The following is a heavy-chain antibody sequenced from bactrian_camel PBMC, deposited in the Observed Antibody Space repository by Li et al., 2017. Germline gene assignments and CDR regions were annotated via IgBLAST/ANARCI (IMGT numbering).Heavy chain of an antibody. V-gene: IGHV3-2*01. CDR3: VPRLGGSWAGY. CDR2: IYSGGIST. D-gene: IGHD2*01. CDR1: GFIFSSCY. Sequence: HVQLVESGGGLVQPGGSLRLSCAASGFIFSSCYMSWVRQAPGKGLEWVSSIYSGGISTYYVDSVKGRFTISRDAAKNTVTLQMNSLKSEDTALYYCVPRLGGSWAGYWGQGTQVTVS. J-gene: IGHJ6*01.